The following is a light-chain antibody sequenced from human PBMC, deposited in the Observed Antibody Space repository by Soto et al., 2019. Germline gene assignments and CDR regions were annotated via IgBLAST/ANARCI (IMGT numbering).Light chain of an antibody. CDR1: SSDVGGYNY. V-gene: IGLV2-14*01. Sequence: QSALTQPAPVSWSPGQSITISCTGTSSDVGGYNYVSWYQQHPGKAPKLMIYEVSYRPSGVSNRFSGSKTGHTASLTISGLEAEDEADYYCSSYTSSRTYVFGTGTKATVL. J-gene: IGLJ1*01. CDR2: EVS. CDR3: SSYTSSRTYV.